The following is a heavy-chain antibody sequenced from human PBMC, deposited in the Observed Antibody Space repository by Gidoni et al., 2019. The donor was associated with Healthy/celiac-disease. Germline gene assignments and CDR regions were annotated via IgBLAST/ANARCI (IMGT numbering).Heavy chain of an antibody. D-gene: IGHD6-6*01. CDR1: GGTFSSYA. Sequence: QVQLVQSGAEVKKPGSSVKVSCKASGGTFSSYAISWVRQAPGQGLEWMGGIIPIFGTANDAQQFLGRVTITADESTGTAYMELSSLRSEDTAVYYCARDRIAARPYYYYGMDVWGKGTTVTVSS. V-gene: IGHV1-69*01. CDR3: ARDRIAARPYYYYGMDV. CDR2: IIPIFGTA. J-gene: IGHJ6*04.